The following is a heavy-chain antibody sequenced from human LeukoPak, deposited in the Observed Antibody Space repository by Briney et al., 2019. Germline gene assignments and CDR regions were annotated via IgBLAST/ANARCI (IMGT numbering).Heavy chain of an antibody. CDR2: IYSSGST. CDR1: GGSISRYY. D-gene: IGHD1-26*01. CDR3: ARSHSGSYHFDY. Sequence: SETLSLTCSVSGGSISRYYWSWIRQPAGKGLEWIGRIYSSGSTNYNPSLKSRVTMALDTSKNQFSLKLSSVTAADTALYYCARSHSGSYHFDYWGQEPWSPSPQ. J-gene: IGHJ4*01. V-gene: IGHV4-4*07.